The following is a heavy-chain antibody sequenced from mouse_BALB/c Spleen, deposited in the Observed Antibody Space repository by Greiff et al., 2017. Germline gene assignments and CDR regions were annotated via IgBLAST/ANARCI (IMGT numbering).Heavy chain of an antibody. D-gene: IGHD1-1*01. CDR1: GFTFSDYY. Sequence: EVQEVESGGGLVKPGGSLKLSCAASGFTFSDYYMYWVRQTPEKRLEWVATISDGGSYTYYPDSVKGRFTISRDNAKNNLYLQMSSLKSEDTAMYYCARDEDYYGSSYDAMDYWGQGTSVTVSS. J-gene: IGHJ4*01. V-gene: IGHV5-4*02. CDR3: ARDEDYYGSSYDAMDY. CDR2: ISDGGSYT.